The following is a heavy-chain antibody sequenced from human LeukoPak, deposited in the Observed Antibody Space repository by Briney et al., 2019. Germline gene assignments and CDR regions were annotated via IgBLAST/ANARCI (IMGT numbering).Heavy chain of an antibody. CDR3: ARRYDSSRAHDY. CDR2: ISYDGSNK. D-gene: IGHD3-22*01. V-gene: IGHV3-30*04. Sequence: GGSLRLSCAASGFTFSSYAMHWVRQAPGKGLEWVAVISYDGSNKYYADSVKGRFTISRDNSKNTLYLQMNSLRAEDTAVYYCARRYDSSRAHDYWGQGTLVTVSS. CDR1: GFTFSSYA. J-gene: IGHJ4*02.